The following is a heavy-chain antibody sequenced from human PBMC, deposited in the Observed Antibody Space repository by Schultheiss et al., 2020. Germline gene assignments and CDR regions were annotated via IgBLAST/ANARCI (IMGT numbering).Heavy chain of an antibody. Sequence: SATLSLTCAVYGRSFSGYYWSWIRQPPGKGLEWIGEIYHSGSTNYNPSLKSRVTISVDTSKNQFSLKLSSVTAADTAVYYCARMTYYDFWSGYLEDTYYYYYMDVWGKGTTVTGSS. CDR2: IYHSGST. CDR1: GRSFSGYY. CDR3: ARMTYYDFWSGYLEDTYYYYYMDV. J-gene: IGHJ6*03. V-gene: IGHV4-34*01. D-gene: IGHD3-3*01.